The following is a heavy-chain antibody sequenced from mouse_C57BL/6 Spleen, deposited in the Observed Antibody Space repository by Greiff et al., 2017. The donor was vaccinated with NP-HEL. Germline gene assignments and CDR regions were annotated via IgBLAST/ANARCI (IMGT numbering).Heavy chain of an antibody. J-gene: IGHJ2*01. Sequence: QVQLQQPGAELVRPGTSVKLSCKASGYTFTSYWMHWVKQRPGQGLEWIGVIDPSDSYTNYNQKFKGKATLTVDTSSSTAYMQLSSLTSEDSAVYYWARWTQGRYFDYWGQGTTLTVSS. D-gene: IGHD1-1*01. CDR2: IDPSDSYT. V-gene: IGHV1-59*01. CDR3: ARWTQGRYFDY. CDR1: GYTFTSYW.